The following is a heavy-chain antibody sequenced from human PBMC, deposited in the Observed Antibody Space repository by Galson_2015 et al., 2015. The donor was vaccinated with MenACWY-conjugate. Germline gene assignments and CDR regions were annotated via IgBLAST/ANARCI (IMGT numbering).Heavy chain of an antibody. CDR3: AHGYFDILTGYYWFDAFDI. CDR2: IYWDDDK. D-gene: IGHD3-9*01. J-gene: IGHJ3*02. V-gene: IGHV2-5*02. Sequence: PALVKPTQPLTLTCTFSGFSLTTTGVGVGWIRQPPGKALEWLVLIYWDDDKRYSPSLKSRLTITKDTSKNQEGLTMTNMDPVDTATYYCAHGYFDILTGYYWFDAFDIWGQGTMVTVSS. CDR1: GFSLTTTGVG.